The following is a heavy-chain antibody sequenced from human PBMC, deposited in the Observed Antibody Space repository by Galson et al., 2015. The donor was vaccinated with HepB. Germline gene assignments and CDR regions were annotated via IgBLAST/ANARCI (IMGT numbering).Heavy chain of an antibody. CDR1: GGTFSSYT. CDR3: ARAKGGIAVAEVGYYYYGMDV. Sequence: SVKVSCKASGGTFSSYTISWVRQAPGQGLEWMGRIIPILGIANYAQKFQGRVTITADKSTSTAYMELSSLRSEDTAVYYCARAKGGIAVAEVGYYYYGMDVWGQGTTVTVSS. CDR2: IIPILGIA. V-gene: IGHV1-69*02. D-gene: IGHD6-19*01. J-gene: IGHJ6*02.